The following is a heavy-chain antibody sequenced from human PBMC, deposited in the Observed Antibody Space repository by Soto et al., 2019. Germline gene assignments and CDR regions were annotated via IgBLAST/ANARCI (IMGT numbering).Heavy chain of an antibody. V-gene: IGHV4-30-4*01. CDR1: GGSINSKHYH. J-gene: IGHJ6*02. CDR2: IHYTGSI. Sequence: QVQLQESGPGLVRPSQTLSLTCTVSGGSINSKHYHWTWIRQAPGKGLEWIGYIHYTGSIRYNPSLQSRVTMSVDTSKNLFSLNLSSVTAADTAVYFCVREDDGGDRDYYGLDVWGQGTTVTVSS. CDR3: VREDDGGDRDYYGLDV. D-gene: IGHD2-21*02.